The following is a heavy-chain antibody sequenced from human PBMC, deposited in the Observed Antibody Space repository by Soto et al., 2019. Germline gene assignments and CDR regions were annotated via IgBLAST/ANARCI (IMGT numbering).Heavy chain of an antibody. CDR3: ARGEKGTGTFDP. V-gene: IGHV4-34*01. J-gene: IGHJ5*02. D-gene: IGHD1-1*01. CDR1: GGSFSGYY. CDR2: INHSGST. Sequence: QVQLQQWGAGLLKPSETLSLTCAVYGGSFSGYYWSWIRQPPGKGLEWIGEINHSGSTNYNPSLKSRVTISVDTSKNQFSLKLSSMTAADTAVYYCARGEKGTGTFDPWGQGTLVTVSS.